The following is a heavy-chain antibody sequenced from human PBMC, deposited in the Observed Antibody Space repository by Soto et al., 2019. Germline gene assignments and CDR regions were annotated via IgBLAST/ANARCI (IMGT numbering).Heavy chain of an antibody. Sequence: EVQLVESGGGLVKPGGSLRLSCAASGFTFSNFNMNWVRQAPGKGLEWISSITTGSDYVYYADLVKGRFTSSRDDAKNSLYLQMDSLKVEDTAGYYCAKDPAQDNFWGQGTLVTVSS. CDR3: AKDPAQDNF. D-gene: IGHD2-15*01. J-gene: IGHJ4*02. CDR2: ITTGSDYV. V-gene: IGHV3-21*02. CDR1: GFTFSNFN.